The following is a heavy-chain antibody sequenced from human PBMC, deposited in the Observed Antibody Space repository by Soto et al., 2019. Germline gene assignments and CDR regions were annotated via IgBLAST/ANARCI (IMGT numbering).Heavy chain of an antibody. D-gene: IGHD3-22*01. J-gene: IGHJ4*02. CDR1: GFTFGSYA. CDR2: ISYDGSNK. CDR3: ARDPDSSGYYVFDY. Sequence: PGGSLRLSCAASGFTFGSYAMHRVRQAPGKGLEWVAVISYDGSNKYYADSVKGRFTISRDNSKNTLYLQMNSLRAEDTAVYYCARDPDSSGYYVFDYWGQGTLVTVSS. V-gene: IGHV3-30-3*01.